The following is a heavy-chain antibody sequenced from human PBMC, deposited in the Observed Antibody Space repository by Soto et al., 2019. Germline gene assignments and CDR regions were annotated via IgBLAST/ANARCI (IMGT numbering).Heavy chain of an antibody. CDR1: GFTFSTYA. D-gene: IGHD2-2*01. V-gene: IGHV3-23*01. J-gene: IGHJ4*02. CDR2: ISDGGST. CDR3: AKDKGGRYCSRTSCLYSFDY. Sequence: EVQLLESGGGLVQPGGSLRLSCTASGFTFSTYAMSWVRQAPGKGLEWVSTISDGGSTYYADSVKGRFTISRDNSKNTLYLEMNSLRAEDTAVYYCAKDKGGRYCSRTSCLYSFDYWGQGTLVTVSS.